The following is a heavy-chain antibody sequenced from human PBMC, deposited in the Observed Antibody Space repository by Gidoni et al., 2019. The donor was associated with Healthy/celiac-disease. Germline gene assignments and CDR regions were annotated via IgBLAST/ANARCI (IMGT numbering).Heavy chain of an antibody. V-gene: IGHV4-38-2*01. D-gene: IGHD2-15*01. CDR3: ARGGGYCSGGSCHLDY. CDR1: GYSISSGYY. CDR2: IYHSGST. Sequence: QVQLQESGPGLVKPSETLSLTCAVSGYSISSGYYWGWIRQPPGKGLEWIGSIYHSGSTYYNPSLKSRVTISVDTSKNQFSLKLSSVTAADTAVYYCARGGGYCSGGSCHLDYWGQGTLVTVSS. J-gene: IGHJ4*02.